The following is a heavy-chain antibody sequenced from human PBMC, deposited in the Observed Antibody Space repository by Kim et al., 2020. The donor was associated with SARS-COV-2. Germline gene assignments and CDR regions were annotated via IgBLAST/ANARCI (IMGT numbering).Heavy chain of an antibody. D-gene: IGHD5-18*01. CDR3: ARRDTAIYYFDY. CDR2: IDPSDSYT. CDR1: GYSFTSYW. Sequence: GESLKISCKGSGYSFTSYWISWVRQMPGKGLEWMGRIDPSDSYTNYSPSFQGHVTISADKSISTAYLQWSSLKASDTAMYYCARRDTAIYYFDYWGQGTLVTVSS. V-gene: IGHV5-10-1*01. J-gene: IGHJ4*02.